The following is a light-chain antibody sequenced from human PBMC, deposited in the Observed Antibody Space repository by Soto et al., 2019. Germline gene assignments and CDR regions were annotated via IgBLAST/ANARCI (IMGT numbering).Light chain of an antibody. CDR2: DAS. CDR1: QSVDAY. CDR3: QQRSNWAPT. V-gene: IGKV3-11*01. J-gene: IGKJ1*01. Sequence: EIMLTQSPTTVSLSPGERATLSCRASQSVDAYLAWYQQRPGQAPRLLIFDASNRATGIPTRFSGSGFGTDFTHTISSLEPEDFAIYSCQQRSNWAPTFGQGTKVEIK.